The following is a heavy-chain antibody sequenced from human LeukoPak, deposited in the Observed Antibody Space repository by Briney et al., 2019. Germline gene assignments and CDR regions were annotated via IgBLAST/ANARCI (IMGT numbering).Heavy chain of an antibody. D-gene: IGHD2-2*01. Sequence: PGGSLRLSCAASGFTFLRHGMTWFRQAPGKGLEWVSGISASGGATYYADSVKGRFTISRDNSKNTLYLQMSSLRAEDTAVYYCAKEQYQLPLNWFDPWGQGTLVTVSS. J-gene: IGHJ5*02. CDR3: AKEQYQLPLNWFDP. CDR1: GFTFLRHG. V-gene: IGHV3-23*01. CDR2: ISASGGAT.